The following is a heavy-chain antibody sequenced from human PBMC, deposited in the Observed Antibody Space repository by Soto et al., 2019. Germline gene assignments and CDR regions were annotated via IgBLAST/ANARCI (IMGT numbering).Heavy chain of an antibody. CDR2: IKTKTEGGTT. CDR3: TLRRIEVPFPFDY. D-gene: IGHD2-2*01. CDR1: GFTVSNAW. Sequence: GGSLRLSCVASGFTVSNAWMSWVRQAPGKGLEWIGRIKTKTEGGTTDYAAPVKGRFTISRDDSKNMVYLQMNSLKSEDTAVFYCTLRRIEVPFPFDYWGQGTQVTVSS. V-gene: IGHV3-15*01. J-gene: IGHJ4*02.